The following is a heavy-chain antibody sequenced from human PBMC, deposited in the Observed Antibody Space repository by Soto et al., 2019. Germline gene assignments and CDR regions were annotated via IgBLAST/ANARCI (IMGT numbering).Heavy chain of an antibody. CDR1: GGSISSGGYY. CDR3: ARARRTGTTLWFDP. V-gene: IGHV4-31*03. D-gene: IGHD1-7*01. J-gene: IGHJ5*02. CDR2: IYYSGST. Sequence: QVQLQESGPGLVKPSQTLSLTCTVSGGSISSGGYYWSWIRQHPGKGLEWIGYIYYSGSTYYNPSLKSRVTISVDTSKNQFALKLSSVTAADTAVYYCARARRTGTTLWFDPWGQGTLVTVSS.